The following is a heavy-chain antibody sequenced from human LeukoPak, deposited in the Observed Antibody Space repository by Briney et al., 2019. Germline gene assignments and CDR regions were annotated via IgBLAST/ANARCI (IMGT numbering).Heavy chain of an antibody. CDR1: GFIFSRYG. J-gene: IGHJ3*02. Sequence: GGSLRLSCAASGFIFSRYGMHWVRQAPGKGLQRVAVISYHGSNKYYADSVKGRFTISRDNSKNTLYLQMNSLRPEDTAMYYCAKGRVDYYDSSDAFDIWGQGTMVTVSS. CDR3: AKGRVDYYDSSDAFDI. CDR2: ISYHGSNK. V-gene: IGHV3-30*18. D-gene: IGHD3-22*01.